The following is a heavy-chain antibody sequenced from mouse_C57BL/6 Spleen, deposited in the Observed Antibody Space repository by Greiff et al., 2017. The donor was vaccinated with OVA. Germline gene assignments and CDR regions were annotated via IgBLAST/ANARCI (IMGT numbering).Heavy chain of an antibody. CDR3: ARQGDFTTVVARAMDY. J-gene: IGHJ4*01. Sequence: EVQVVESGGDLVKPGGSLKLSCAASGFTFSSYGMSWVRQTPDKRLEWVATISSGGSYTYSPDSVKGRFTISRDNAKNTLYLQMSSLKSEDTAMYYCARQGDFTTVVARAMDYWGQGTSVTVSS. D-gene: IGHD1-1*01. CDR2: ISSGGSYT. CDR1: GFTFSSYG. V-gene: IGHV5-6*01.